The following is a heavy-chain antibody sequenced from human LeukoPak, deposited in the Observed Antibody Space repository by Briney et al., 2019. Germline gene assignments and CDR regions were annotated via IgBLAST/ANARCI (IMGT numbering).Heavy chain of an antibody. CDR2: IYSSGST. Sequence: SETLSLTRTVSGGSISSYYWSWIRQPPGKGLEWIGGIYSSGSTYYSPSLKSRVTMSVDTSKKQFSLKLSSVTAADTAVYYCARVSSSWYQDWYFDLWGRGTLVTVSS. D-gene: IGHD6-13*01. J-gene: IGHJ2*01. CDR1: GGSISSYY. CDR3: ARVSSSWYQDWYFDL. V-gene: IGHV4-39*07.